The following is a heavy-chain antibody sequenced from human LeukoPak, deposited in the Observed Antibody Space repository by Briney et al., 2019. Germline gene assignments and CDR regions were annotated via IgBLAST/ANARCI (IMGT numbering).Heavy chain of an antibody. CDR2: IWFDGSNK. J-gene: IGHJ4*02. CDR1: GFTFSSYG. Sequence: GGSLRLSCAASGFTFSSYGMHWVRQAPGKGLEWVAIIWFDGSNKYHADSVKGRFTISRDNSKNTLYLQMNSLRAEDTALYYCAILGEVGAKTLFDYWGQGTLVTVSS. V-gene: IGHV3-33*01. CDR3: AILGEVGAKTLFDY. D-gene: IGHD1-26*01.